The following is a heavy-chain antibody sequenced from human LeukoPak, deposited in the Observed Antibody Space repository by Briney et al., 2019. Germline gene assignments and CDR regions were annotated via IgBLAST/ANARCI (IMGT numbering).Heavy chain of an antibody. J-gene: IGHJ4*02. CDR1: GFTFNSYT. Sequence: GGSLRLSCAASGFTFNSYTMNWVRQAPGKGLGSVSSIRSNSRGINYADSVKGRFTISRDNDKNTVFLEMNSLRAEDTAVYYCARGGYCSSTSCYLEEFDYWGQGTLVTVSS. D-gene: IGHD2-2*03. V-gene: IGHV3-21*06. CDR2: IRSNSRGI. CDR3: ARGGYCSSTSCYLEEFDY.